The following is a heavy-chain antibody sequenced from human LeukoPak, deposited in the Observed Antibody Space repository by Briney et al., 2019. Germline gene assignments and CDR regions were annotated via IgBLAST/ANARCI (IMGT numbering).Heavy chain of an antibody. J-gene: IGHJ4*02. CDR3: ASQGGSGSYGY. Sequence: GESLKISCKASGYTFTSYWIAWVRQMPGKGLECMGIIYPGDSDTRYSASFQGQVTISADKSISTAYLQWSSLKASDTAMYYCASQGGSGSYGYWGQGTLVTVSS. CDR1: GYTFTSYW. CDR2: IYPGDSDT. D-gene: IGHD6-19*01. V-gene: IGHV5-51*01.